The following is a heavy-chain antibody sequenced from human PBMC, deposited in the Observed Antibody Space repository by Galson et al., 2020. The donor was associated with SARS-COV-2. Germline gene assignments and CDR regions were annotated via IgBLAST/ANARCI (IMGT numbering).Heavy chain of an antibody. D-gene: IGHD4-17*01. J-gene: IGHJ4*02. Sequence: SETLSLTCNVFDGSIRNHYWSWIRQSPGKGLEWIGHVYSSGTTKYSPSLESRVTMSVDTSKSLFSLKVASVTAADTAVYYCAGSSAPYTVTFDTWGRGTLVIVSS. CDR3: AGSSAPYTVTFDT. V-gene: IGHV4-59*11. CDR2: VYSSGTT. CDR1: DGSIRNHY.